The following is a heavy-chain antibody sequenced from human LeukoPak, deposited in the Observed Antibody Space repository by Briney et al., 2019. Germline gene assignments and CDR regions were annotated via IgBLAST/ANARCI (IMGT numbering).Heavy chain of an antibody. D-gene: IGHD1-14*01. CDR3: ARDHHRFDP. CDR1: GGSISSYS. J-gene: IGHJ5*02. CDR2: IYYSGST. Sequence: PSETLSLTCTVSGGSISSYSWSWIRQPPGKGLEWMGYIYYSGSTNYNPSLKSRVTISVDTSKNQFSLKLSSVTAADTAVYYCARDHHRFDPWGQGTLVTVSS. V-gene: IGHV4-59*01.